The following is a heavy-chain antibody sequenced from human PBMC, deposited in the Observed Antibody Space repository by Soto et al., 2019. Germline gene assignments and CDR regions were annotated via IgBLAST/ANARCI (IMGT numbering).Heavy chain of an antibody. CDR3: ASPQYNWNNPFVY. CDR1: GGSLSGHY. Sequence: QVPLQQWGAGLLKPSETLSLTCAVYGGSLSGHYWSWLRQPPGKGLEWIGEINHLGSTDYNPSLRSRVTISVDRSKNQFSLRLTSVTAADTAVYYCASPQYNWNNPFVYWGQGTQVTVAS. D-gene: IGHD1-20*01. J-gene: IGHJ4*02. CDR2: INHLGST. V-gene: IGHV4-34*01.